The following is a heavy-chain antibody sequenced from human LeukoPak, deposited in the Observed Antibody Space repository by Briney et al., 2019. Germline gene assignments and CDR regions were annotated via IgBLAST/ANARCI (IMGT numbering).Heavy chain of an antibody. CDR2: INHSGST. V-gene: IGHV4-34*01. Sequence: SETLSLTCAVYGGSFSGYYWSWIRQPPGKGLEWIGEINHSGSTNYNPSLKSRVTISVDTSKNQFSLKLSSVTAADTAVYYCARLEDFWSVPYMDVWGKGTTVTVSS. CDR1: GGSFSGYY. D-gene: IGHD3-3*01. J-gene: IGHJ6*03. CDR3: ARLEDFWSVPYMDV.